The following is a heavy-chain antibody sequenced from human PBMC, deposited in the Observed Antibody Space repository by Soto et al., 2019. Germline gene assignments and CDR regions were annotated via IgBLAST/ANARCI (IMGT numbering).Heavy chain of an antibody. D-gene: IGHD3-16*01. Sequence: EVQLVESGGNLVNPGGSLRLSCATSGLTFSGAWLSWVRQAPGKGLEWVGRIKGKVDGGATDYAAPVKGRFVISRDYSKDTLYLQINSLTTEDTAVYFCTTDVTGAYGGDYWGQGTLVTVSS. CDR3: TTDVTGAYGGDY. CDR2: IKGKVDGGAT. CDR1: GLTFSGAW. V-gene: IGHV3-15*01. J-gene: IGHJ4*02.